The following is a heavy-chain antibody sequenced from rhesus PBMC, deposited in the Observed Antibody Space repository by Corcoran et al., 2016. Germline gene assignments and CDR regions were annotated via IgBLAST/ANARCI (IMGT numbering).Heavy chain of an antibody. Sequence: QLQLQESGPGLVKPSETLTLTCAVSGDSITSTFWSWVRQPPGKGLEWIGRISGTNGDTDYNPSLRCRVSISRDTSKKHFSLNLTSVTAADTAVYYCARPSGQLVLHYWGQGVLVTVSS. CDR2: ISGTNGDT. CDR3: ARPSGQLVLHY. V-gene: IGHV4-173*01. J-gene: IGHJ4*01. CDR1: GDSITSTF. D-gene: IGHD6-13*01.